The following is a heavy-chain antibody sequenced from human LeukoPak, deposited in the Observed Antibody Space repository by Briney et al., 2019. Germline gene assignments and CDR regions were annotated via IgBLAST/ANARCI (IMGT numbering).Heavy chain of an antibody. CDR2: IKQDGSEK. V-gene: IGHV3-7*01. CDR3: ARSEYGYCSSTSCYTIDY. Sequence: GGSLRLSCAASGFTFSNAWMSWVRQAPGKGLEWVANIKQDGSEKYYVDSVKGRFTISRDNAKNSLYLQMNSLRAEDTAVYYCARSEYGYCSSTSCYTIDYWGQGTLVTVSS. J-gene: IGHJ4*02. CDR1: GFTFSNAW. D-gene: IGHD2-2*02.